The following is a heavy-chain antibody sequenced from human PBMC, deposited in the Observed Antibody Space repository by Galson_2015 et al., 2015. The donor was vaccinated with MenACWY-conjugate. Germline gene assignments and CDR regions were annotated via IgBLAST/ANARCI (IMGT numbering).Heavy chain of an antibody. D-gene: IGHD1-26*01. CDR1: GFTIGRCW. J-gene: IGHJ4*02. V-gene: IGHV3-74*03. Sequence: SLRLSCAASGFTIGRCWIHWVRQVPGKGPVWISCITVDATNTEFADSVKGRFALSRDNARNTVYLQMNSLTAEDTAVYYCARDGGGGTPFDCWGQGTLVTVSS. CDR2: ITVDATNT. CDR3: ARDGGGGTPFDC.